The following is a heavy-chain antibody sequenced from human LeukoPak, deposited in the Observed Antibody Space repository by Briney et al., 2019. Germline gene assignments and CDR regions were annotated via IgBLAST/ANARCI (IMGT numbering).Heavy chain of an antibody. CDR3: ARQWGISDAFDI. CDR2: IYYSGST. V-gene: IGHV4-59*08. D-gene: IGHD6-13*01. Sequence: SETLSPTCTVSGGSISSYYWSWIRQPPGKGLEWIGYIYYSGSTNYKPSLKSRVTISVDTSKNQFSLKLSSVTAADTAVYYCARQWGISDAFDIWGQGTMVTVSS. J-gene: IGHJ3*02. CDR1: GGSISSYY.